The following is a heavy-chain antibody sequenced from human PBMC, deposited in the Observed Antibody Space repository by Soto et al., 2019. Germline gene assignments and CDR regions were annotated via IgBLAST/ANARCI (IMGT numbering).Heavy chain of an antibody. CDR2: LNRDGSEI. CDR1: GFSFSDSW. J-gene: IGHJ4*02. V-gene: IGHV3-7*01. Sequence: EVQLVESGGGLVQPGGSLRLSCVTSGFSFSDSWMNWVRQAPGKGLEWLANLNRDGSEIKYEDSVKGRFTISRDNARNSVYLEINNLSSEDTAVYYCASWVYSLNFWGQGTQVTVSS. CDR3: ASWVYSLNF. D-gene: IGHD2-15*01.